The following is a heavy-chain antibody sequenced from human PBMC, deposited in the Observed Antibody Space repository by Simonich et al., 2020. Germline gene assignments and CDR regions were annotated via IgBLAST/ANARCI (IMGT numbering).Heavy chain of an antibody. CDR2: INPNRGGT. Sequence: QVQLVQSGAEVKKPGASVKVSCKASGYTFTGYYMHWVRQAPGQGLEWMGWINPNRGGTNYAQKFQGRVTMTRDTSISTAYMELSRLRSDDTDVYYCASSKLATIDYWGQGTLVTVSS. CDR1: GYTFTGYY. V-gene: IGHV1-2*02. CDR3: ASSKLATIDY. J-gene: IGHJ4*02. D-gene: IGHD5-12*01.